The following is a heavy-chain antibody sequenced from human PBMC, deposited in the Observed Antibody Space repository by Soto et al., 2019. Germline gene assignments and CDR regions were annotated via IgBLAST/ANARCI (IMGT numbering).Heavy chain of an antibody. CDR3: ARRVDYVWGSYRYSPYFDY. Sequence: SETLSLTCTVSGGSISSGGYYWSWICQHPGKGLEWIGYIYYSGSTNYNPSLKSRVTISVDTSKNQFSLKLSSVTAADTAVYYCARRVDYVWGSYRYSPYFDYWGQGTLVTVSS. V-gene: IGHV4-61*08. J-gene: IGHJ4*02. CDR1: GGSISSGGYY. D-gene: IGHD3-16*02. CDR2: IYYSGST.